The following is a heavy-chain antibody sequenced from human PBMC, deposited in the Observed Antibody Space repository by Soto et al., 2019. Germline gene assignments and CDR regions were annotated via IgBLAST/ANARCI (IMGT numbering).Heavy chain of an antibody. Sequence: QVTLKESGPVLVKPTETLTLTCTVSGFSLSNARMGVSWIRQPPGKALEWVAHIFSNDEKSYSTSLKSRLTISKDTSKSQVVLTMTNMDPVDTATYYCARHGRGVGARPLDYWGQGTLVTVSS. D-gene: IGHD1-26*01. CDR1: GFSLSNARMG. CDR3: ARHGRGVGARPLDY. J-gene: IGHJ4*02. CDR2: IFSNDEK. V-gene: IGHV2-26*01.